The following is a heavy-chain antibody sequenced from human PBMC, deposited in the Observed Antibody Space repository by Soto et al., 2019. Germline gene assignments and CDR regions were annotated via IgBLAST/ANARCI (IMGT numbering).Heavy chain of an antibody. D-gene: IGHD6-13*01. CDR2: ISPDNGHT. Sequence: ASVKVSCKASGYTFTSYRTTWVRQAPGQGLEWMGWISPDNGHTNYAQNLQGRVAMTTDTSTGTAYMELRSLRSDDTAVYYCARYKTSNSWSGAGMDVWGQGTTVTVSS. V-gene: IGHV1-18*04. CDR1: GYTFTSYR. J-gene: IGHJ6*02. CDR3: ARYKTSNSWSGAGMDV.